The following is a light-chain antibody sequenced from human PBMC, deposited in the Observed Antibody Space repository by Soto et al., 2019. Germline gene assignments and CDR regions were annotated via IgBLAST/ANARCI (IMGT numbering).Light chain of an antibody. Sequence: QSALTQPASVSGSPGQSITISCTGTSSDVGAYDSVSWYQQHPGKAPKPMIYEVINRSSGVSNRFSGSKSGNTASLTISGLQAEDEADYHCSSYTNTNTYVFGTGTKLTVL. CDR1: SSDVGAYDS. CDR3: SSYTNTNTYV. J-gene: IGLJ1*01. CDR2: EVI. V-gene: IGLV2-14*01.